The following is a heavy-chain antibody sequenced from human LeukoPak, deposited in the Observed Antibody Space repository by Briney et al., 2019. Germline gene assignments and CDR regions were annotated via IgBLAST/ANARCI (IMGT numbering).Heavy chain of an antibody. Sequence: GGSLRLSCAASGFTFSDYYMSWIRQAPGKGLEWVSYISSSSSYTNYADSVKGRFTISRDNAKNSLYLQMNSLRAEDTAVYYCARMRDGYMGRYYFDYWGQGTLVTVSS. CDR3: ARMRDGYMGRYYFDY. J-gene: IGHJ4*02. D-gene: IGHD5-24*01. CDR1: GFTFSDYY. CDR2: ISSSSSYT. V-gene: IGHV3-11*06.